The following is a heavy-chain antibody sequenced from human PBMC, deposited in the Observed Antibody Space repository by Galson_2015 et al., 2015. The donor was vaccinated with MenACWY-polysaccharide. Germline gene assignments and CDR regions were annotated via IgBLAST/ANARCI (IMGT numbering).Heavy chain of an antibody. CDR1: GFTFSSYW. CDR3: ARSAPMDL. J-gene: IGHJ6*03. CDR2: IKRDRSST. Sequence: SLRLSYAASGFTFSSYWMHWVRQAPGKGLVWVSRIKRDRSSTPYADSMKGRFTISRDNAQNTLYLQMNSLRAEDTAVYYCARSAPMDLWGKGTTVTVSS. V-gene: IGHV3-74*03.